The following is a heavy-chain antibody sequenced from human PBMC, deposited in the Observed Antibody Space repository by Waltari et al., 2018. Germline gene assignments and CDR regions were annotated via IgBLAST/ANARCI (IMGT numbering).Heavy chain of an antibody. Sequence: EVQLLESGGGLVQPGGSLRLSCAASGFTFSSYAMSWVRQAPGKGLEWVSAISGSGGSTHYADYVKGRFTITRDNSKNTLYMKMNSLRAEDTAVYYFAKGTDGVDYWGQGTLVTVSS. CDR3: AKGTDGVDY. D-gene: IGHD2-2*01. J-gene: IGHJ4*02. CDR2: ISGSGGST. V-gene: IGHV3-23*01. CDR1: GFTFSSYA.